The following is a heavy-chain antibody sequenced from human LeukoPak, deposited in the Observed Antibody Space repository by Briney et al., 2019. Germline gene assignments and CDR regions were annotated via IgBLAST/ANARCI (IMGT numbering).Heavy chain of an antibody. D-gene: IGHD6-19*01. CDR3: TTYTSGHY. CDR1: GFTFSDYY. CDR2: ISSSSSYT. Sequence: PGGSLRLSCAASGFTFSDYYMSWIRQAPGKGLEWVSYISSSSSYTNYADSVKGRFTISRDNAKNSLYLQMKSLKTEDTAVYYCTTYTSGHYWGQGTLVTVSS. J-gene: IGHJ4*02. V-gene: IGHV3-11*03.